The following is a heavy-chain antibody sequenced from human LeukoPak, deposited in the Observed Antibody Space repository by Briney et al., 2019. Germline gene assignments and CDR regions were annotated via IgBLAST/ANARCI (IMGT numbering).Heavy chain of an antibody. Sequence: SVKVSCKASGGTFSSYAISWVRQAPGQGLEWMGRIIPILGIANYAQKFQGRVTITADKSTSTAYMELSSLRAEDTAVYYCARDESRYDSSGSLDYWGQGTLVTVSS. J-gene: IGHJ4*02. CDR3: ARDESRYDSSGSLDY. CDR2: IIPILGIA. D-gene: IGHD3-22*01. V-gene: IGHV1-69*04. CDR1: GGTFSSYA.